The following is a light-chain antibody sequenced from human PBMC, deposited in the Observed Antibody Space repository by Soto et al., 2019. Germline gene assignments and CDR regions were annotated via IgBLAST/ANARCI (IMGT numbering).Light chain of an antibody. V-gene: IGKV3-20*01. Sequence: ELVLTQSPGTLSLSPGERATLSCRASQSVSSNYLAWYQQKPGQAPRLLIYGASTRATGIPDRFGGSGSGTDFTLTISRLEPEDFAVYYCQQYSFLPRTFGQGTKVDIK. CDR3: QQYSFLPRT. CDR2: GAS. J-gene: IGKJ1*01. CDR1: QSVSSNY.